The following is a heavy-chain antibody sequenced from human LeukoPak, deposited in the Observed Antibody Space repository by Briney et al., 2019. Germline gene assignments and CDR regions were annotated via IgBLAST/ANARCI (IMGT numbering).Heavy chain of an antibody. V-gene: IGHV3-7*01. CDR3: ARDPNHAYRSAKYDVLEI. CDR2: IFPVGGEK. Sequence: GGSLRLSCAASGFTFSSYGMSWVRQAPGKGLEWVASIFPVGGEKKYADSVKGRFTISRDNAKSSLYLQMDSLRAEDTAVCYCARDPNHAYRSAKYDVLEIWGQRTMFTVSS. D-gene: IGHD2-15*01. CDR1: GFTFSSYG. J-gene: IGHJ3*02.